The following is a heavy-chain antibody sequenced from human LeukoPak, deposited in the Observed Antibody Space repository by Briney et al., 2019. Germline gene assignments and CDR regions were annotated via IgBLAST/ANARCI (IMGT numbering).Heavy chain of an antibody. J-gene: IGHJ6*03. CDR1: GFTFSSYW. D-gene: IGHD3-10*01. CDR2: IKQDGSEK. Sequence: PGGSLRLSCAASGFTFSSYWMSWVRQAPGKGLEWVANIKQDGSEKYYVDSVKGRFIISRDHAKNSLYLQMNSLRAEDTAVYYCAKGAFRDQVQGYYYMDVWGKGTTVTVSS. V-gene: IGHV3-7*01. CDR3: AKGAFRDQVQGYYYMDV.